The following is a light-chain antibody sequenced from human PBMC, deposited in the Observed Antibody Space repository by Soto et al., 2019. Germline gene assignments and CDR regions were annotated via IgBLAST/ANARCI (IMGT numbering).Light chain of an antibody. V-gene: IGKV1-9*01. CDR1: QDTRSY. CDR2: VAS. CDR3: QQHNSYPLT. J-gene: IGKJ3*01. Sequence: DIQLTQSPSFLSASVGDRVTITCRASQDTRSYLAWYPQKPGKAPKLLIYVASTLQSGVPSRFSGSGSGTEFTLTISSLQPEDFATYYCQQHNSYPLTFGPGTKVEIK.